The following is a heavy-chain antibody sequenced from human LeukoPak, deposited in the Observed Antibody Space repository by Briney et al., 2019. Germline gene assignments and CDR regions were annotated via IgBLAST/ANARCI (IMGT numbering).Heavy chain of an antibody. D-gene: IGHD4-17*01. J-gene: IGHJ4*02. CDR1: GGTFSSYA. CDR3: ARLLAYGDLFDY. CDR2: IIPIFGTA. V-gene: IGHV1-69*13. Sequence: ASVKVSCKASGGTFSSYAISWVRQGPGQGLEWMGGIIPIFGTANYAQKFQGRVTITADESTSTAYMELSSLRTEETAVYYSARLLAYGDLFDYWGQGTLVTVSS.